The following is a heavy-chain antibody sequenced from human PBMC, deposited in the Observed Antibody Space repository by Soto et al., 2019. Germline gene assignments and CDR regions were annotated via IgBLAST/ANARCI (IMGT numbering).Heavy chain of an antibody. Sequence: SETLSLTCCVYGGACSGDYWSWIRQSPGKGLEWIGETSRSGSTNYNPSLKSRVTISVDTSRNQFSLTLNSGTAAGTAVYYCARGPRLATSPSTIAGRLFSRGAFWFDSWGQGTLVTVSS. CDR2: TSRSGST. J-gene: IGHJ5*01. CDR1: GGACSGDY. CDR3: ARGPRLATSPSTIAGRLFSRGAFWFDS. D-gene: IGHD3-10*01. V-gene: IGHV4-34*01.